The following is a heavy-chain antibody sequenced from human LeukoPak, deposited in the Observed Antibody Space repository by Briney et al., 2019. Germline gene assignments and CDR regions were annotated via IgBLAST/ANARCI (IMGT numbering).Heavy chain of an antibody. V-gene: IGHV1-69*04. Sequence: GASVKVSCKASGGTFSSYAISWVRQAPGQGLEWMGRIIPILGIANYAQKFQGRVTMTRDTSTSTVYMELSSLRSEDTAVYYCARVPKNRLTNYYGSGSYTVFDYWGQGTLVTVSS. CDR1: GGTFSSYA. CDR2: IIPILGIA. CDR3: ARVPKNRLTNYYGSGSYTVFDY. J-gene: IGHJ4*02. D-gene: IGHD3-10*01.